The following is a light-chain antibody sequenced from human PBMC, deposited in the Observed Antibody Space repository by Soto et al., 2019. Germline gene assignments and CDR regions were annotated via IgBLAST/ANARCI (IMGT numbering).Light chain of an antibody. CDR1: QNISSY. V-gene: IGKV1-39*01. CDR2: GAS. CDR3: KKSYSTLLI. J-gene: IGKJ4*01. Sequence: DIQITQSPSSLSASVGDKITITCRASQNISSYLNWYEQKPGIAPKLLIYGASSLQTGVSSRFSGSGSGTEFTLTISSLQPEDFAIYYCKKSYSTLLIFGGGTKVDIK.